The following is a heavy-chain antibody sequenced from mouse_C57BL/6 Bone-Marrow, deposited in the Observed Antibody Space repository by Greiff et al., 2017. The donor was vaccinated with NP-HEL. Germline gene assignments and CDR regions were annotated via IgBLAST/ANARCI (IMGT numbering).Heavy chain of an antibody. CDR1: GYTFTSYW. J-gene: IGHJ2*01. V-gene: IGHV1-50*01. CDR3: AREGDY. CDR2: IDPSDSYT. Sequence: QVQLQQSGAELVKPGASVKLSCKASGYTFTSYWMQWVKQRPGQGLEWIGEIDPSDSYTNYNQKFKGMATLTVDTSSSTAYMQLSSLTSEDSAVYYCAREGDYWGQGTTLTVSS.